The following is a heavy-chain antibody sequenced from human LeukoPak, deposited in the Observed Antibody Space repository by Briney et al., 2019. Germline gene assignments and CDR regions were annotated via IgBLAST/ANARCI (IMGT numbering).Heavy chain of an antibody. V-gene: IGHV3-30*18. J-gene: IGHJ5*02. Sequence: PGGSLRLSCAASGFTFSTYGMHWVRRAPGKGLEWVAGTSYDGSNKYYADSVKGRFTISRDNSKNTLYLQMNSLKAEDTAVYYCAKGRGVPYEVVTAILDPWGQGTLVSVSS. CDR3: AKGRGVPYEVVTAILDP. D-gene: IGHD2-21*02. CDR2: TSYDGSNK. CDR1: GFTFSTYG.